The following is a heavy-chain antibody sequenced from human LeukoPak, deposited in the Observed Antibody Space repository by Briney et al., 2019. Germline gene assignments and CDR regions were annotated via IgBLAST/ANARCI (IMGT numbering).Heavy chain of an antibody. CDR3: ARQAPRYSGYDRLLHFDP. CDR1: GGSISSSTYY. CDR2: IYYSGST. D-gene: IGHD5-12*01. J-gene: IGHJ5*02. Sequence: PSETLSPTCTVSGGSISSSTYYWGWIRQPPGKGLEWIGSIYYSGSTYYNPSLKSRGTISVDTSNNQFSLKVSSVTAADTAVYYCARQAPRYSGYDRLLHFDPWGQGTLVTVSS. V-gene: IGHV4-39*01.